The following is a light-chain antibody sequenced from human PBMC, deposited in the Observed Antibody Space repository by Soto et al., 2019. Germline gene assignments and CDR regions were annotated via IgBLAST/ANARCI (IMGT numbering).Light chain of an antibody. CDR2: GVS. J-gene: IGKJ2*01. CDR3: QQYNNWPHT. CDR1: QSVSSK. V-gene: IGKV3-15*01. Sequence: EIVMTQSPATLSVSPGERATLSCRASQSVSSKLAWFQQKPGQAPSLLIYGVSTGATGVPVRFSGSGSGTEFTLTINSLQSEDFAVYYCQQYNNWPHTFGQGTK.